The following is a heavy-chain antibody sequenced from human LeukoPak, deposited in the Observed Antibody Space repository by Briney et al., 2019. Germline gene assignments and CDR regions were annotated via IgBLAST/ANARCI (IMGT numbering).Heavy chain of an antibody. J-gene: IGHJ6*03. D-gene: IGHD5-12*01. CDR2: INHSGST. CDR3: AIYSGYDPHYYYMDV. CDR1: GGSFSGYY. V-gene: IGHV4-34*01. Sequence: SETLSLTCAVYGGSFSGYYWSWIRQPPGKGLEWIGEINHSGSTNYNPSLKSRVTISVDTSKNQFSLKLSSVTAADTAVYYCAIYSGYDPHYYYMDVWGKGTTVTVSS.